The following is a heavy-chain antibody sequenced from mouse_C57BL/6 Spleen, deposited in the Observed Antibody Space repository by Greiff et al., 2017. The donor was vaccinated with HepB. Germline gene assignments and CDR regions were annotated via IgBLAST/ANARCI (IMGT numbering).Heavy chain of an antibody. CDR3: AREDRQLRLRGYFDY. CDR2: IAPSDSYT. Sequence: QVQLQQPGAELVKPGASVKLSCKASGYTFTSYWMQWVKQRPGQGLEWIGEIAPSDSYTNYNQKFKGKATLTVDKASSTAYMQLSSLTSEDSAVYYCAREDRQLRLRGYFDYWGQGTTLTVSS. CDR1: GYTFTSYW. V-gene: IGHV1-50*01. J-gene: IGHJ2*01. D-gene: IGHD3-2*02.